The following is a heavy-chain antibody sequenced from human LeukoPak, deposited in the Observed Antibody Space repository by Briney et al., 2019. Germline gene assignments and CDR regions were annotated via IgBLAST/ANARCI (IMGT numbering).Heavy chain of an antibody. CDR3: ARHMGGGIAARRPFDY. J-gene: IGHJ4*02. CDR1: GYRFTSYW. D-gene: IGHD6-6*01. CDR2: IYPGDSDT. Sequence: GESLKISCKGSGYRFTSYWIGWVRQMPGKGLEWMGIIYPGDSDTRYSPSFQGQVTISADKSISTAYLQWSSLKASDTAMYYCARHMGGGIAARRPFDYWGQGTLVTVSS. V-gene: IGHV5-51*01.